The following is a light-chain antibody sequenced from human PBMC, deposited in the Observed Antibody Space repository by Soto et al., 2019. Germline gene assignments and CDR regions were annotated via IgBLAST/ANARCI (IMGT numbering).Light chain of an antibody. Sequence: EIVLSQSPAPLSLSPGERATLSCRARQSVSSYLDWYQQKPAQAPRLLIYDASNRATGIPARFSGSASGTDFTLTISSIEPEEFAVYYCQQRSNWPPSITFGQGTRLEIK. V-gene: IGKV3-11*01. CDR2: DAS. CDR1: QSVSSY. J-gene: IGKJ5*01. CDR3: QQRSNWPPSIT.